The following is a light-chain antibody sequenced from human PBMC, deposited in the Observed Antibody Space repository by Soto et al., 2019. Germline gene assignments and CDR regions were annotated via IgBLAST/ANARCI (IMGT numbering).Light chain of an antibody. J-gene: IGKJ1*01. CDR1: QTVNSRY. V-gene: IGKV3-20*01. CDR3: QQYGNSLWT. Sequence: EIVLTQSPGTLSLSPGEGATLSCRASQTVNSRYLAWYKQKPGQAPRLLIYGASSRATGIPDRCSGSGSGTDFTLSIRRLETEDFAMYYCQQYGNSLWTFGQGTKVEI. CDR2: GAS.